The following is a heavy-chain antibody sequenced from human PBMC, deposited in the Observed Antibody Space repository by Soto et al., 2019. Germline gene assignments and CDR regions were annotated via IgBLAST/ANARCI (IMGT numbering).Heavy chain of an antibody. CDR2: IIPIFGTA. J-gene: IGHJ4*02. D-gene: IGHD5-18*01. CDR3: ATRGLGYSSAPRFDFEF. V-gene: IGHV1-69*12. CDR1: GGTFSSNA. Sequence: QVQLVQSGAEVKKPGSSVKVTCKASGGTFSSNAISWVRQAPGQGLEWMGGIIPIFGTAQYAQKFQGRVTITADESTSTASLELSSLKSDDTAVYYCATRGLGYSSAPRFDFEFWGQGNLVTVSS.